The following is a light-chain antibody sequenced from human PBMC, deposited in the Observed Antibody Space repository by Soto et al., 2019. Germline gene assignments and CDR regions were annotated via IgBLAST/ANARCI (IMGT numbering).Light chain of an antibody. Sequence: DIPIAQSPSTVSGYVVAIVNITFRASQSITTWLAWYQQRPGKAPKLLIYDVSSLQSGVPSRFTGSGSGTDFTLTISSLQPEDFATYFCQKSYTTPITCGKGQRREIK. CDR3: QKSYTTPIT. J-gene: IGKJ5*01. CDR2: DVS. CDR1: QSITTW. V-gene: IGKV1-39*01.